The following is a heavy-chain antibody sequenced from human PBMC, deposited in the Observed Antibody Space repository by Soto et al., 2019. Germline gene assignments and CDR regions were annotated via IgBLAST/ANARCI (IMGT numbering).Heavy chain of an antibody. V-gene: IGHV4-39*01. Sequence: SETLSLTCTVSGGSIRRSSYYWGWIRQPPGKGLEWIGSIYYSGSTYYNPSLKSRVTISVDTSKNQFSLKLSSVTAADTAVYYCARHDYGGFGLWGQGTLVT. CDR3: ARHDYGGFGL. J-gene: IGHJ1*01. CDR2: IYYSGST. CDR1: GGSIRRSSYY. D-gene: IGHD4-17*01.